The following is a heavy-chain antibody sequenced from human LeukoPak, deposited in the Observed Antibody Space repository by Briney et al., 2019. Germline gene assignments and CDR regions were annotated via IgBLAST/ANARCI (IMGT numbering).Heavy chain of an antibody. CDR3: AKTPDIVVVTAITGSFDY. J-gene: IGHJ4*02. V-gene: IGHV3-23*01. CDR2: ISGSGGGT. Sequence: GALRLSCAASGFTFSSYAMSGVRQAPGKGLEWVSAISGSGGGTYYADSVKGRFTISRDNSKNTLYLQMNSLRAKDTAVYYCAKTPDIVVVTAITGSFDYWGQGTLVTVSS. D-gene: IGHD2-21*02. CDR1: GFTFSSYA.